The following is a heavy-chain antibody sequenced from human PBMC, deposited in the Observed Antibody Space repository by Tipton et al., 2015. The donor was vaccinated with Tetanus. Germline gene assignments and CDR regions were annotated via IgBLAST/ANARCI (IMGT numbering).Heavy chain of an antibody. V-gene: IGHV3-23*01. D-gene: IGHD6-13*01. J-gene: IGHJ6*02. CDR3: ARDEKAAAGLYYYYGMDV. CDR2: ISGSGGST. Sequence: SLRLSCAASGFTFSSYAMSWVRQAPGKGLEWVSAISGSGGSTYYADSVKGRFTISRDNSKNTLYLQMNSLRAEDTAVYYCARDEKAAAGLYYYYGMDVWGQGTTVTVSS. CDR1: GFTFSSYA.